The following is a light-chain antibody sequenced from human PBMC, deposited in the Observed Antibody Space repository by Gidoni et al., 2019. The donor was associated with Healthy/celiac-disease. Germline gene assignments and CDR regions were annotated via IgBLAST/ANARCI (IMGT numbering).Light chain of an antibody. V-gene: IGLV2-23*01. CDR1: SGVVGGYNL. Sequence: LPQPASGSGAPGRPIPISCTGTSGVVGGYNLASWYQQPPGKAPKLMIYEGSKRPSGVSNRFSGSKSGNTASLTISGLQAEDEADYYCCSYAGSSTLVFGGGTKLTVL. CDR3: CSYAGSSTLV. J-gene: IGLJ2*01. CDR2: EGS.